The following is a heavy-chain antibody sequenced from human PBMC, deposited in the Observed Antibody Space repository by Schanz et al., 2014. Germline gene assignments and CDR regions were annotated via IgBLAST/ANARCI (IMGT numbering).Heavy chain of an antibody. CDR3: AKEKEEVAADGSFFDY. CDR2: ITASGDYM. J-gene: IGHJ4*02. V-gene: IGHV3-21*02. Sequence: EVQLVESGGDLVQSGRSLRLSCEASRFTFSSYSFNWVRQAPGKGLEWVSSITASGDYMHYADSVKGRFTISRDNSKNTVNLQMNSLRAEDTAVYYCAKEKEEVAADGSFFDYWGQGTLVTVSS. D-gene: IGHD6-13*01. CDR1: RFTFSSYS.